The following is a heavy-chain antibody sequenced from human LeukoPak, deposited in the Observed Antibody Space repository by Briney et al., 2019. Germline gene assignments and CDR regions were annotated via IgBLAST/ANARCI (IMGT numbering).Heavy chain of an antibody. J-gene: IGHJ4*02. V-gene: IGHV3-23*01. Sequence: GRSLRLSCAASGLTFRNYGMHWVRQAPGKGLEWVSAISGSGGSTYYADSVKGRFTISRDNSKNTLYLQMNSLRAEDTAVYYCAKDPRMRDIAFGGVIAYFDYWGQGTLVTVSS. CDR2: ISGSGGST. D-gene: IGHD3-16*02. CDR3: AKDPRMRDIAFGGVIAYFDY. CDR1: GLTFRNYG.